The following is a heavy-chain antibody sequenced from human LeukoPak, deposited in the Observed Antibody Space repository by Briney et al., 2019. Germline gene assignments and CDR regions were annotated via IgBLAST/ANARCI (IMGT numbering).Heavy chain of an antibody. D-gene: IGHD6-19*01. Sequence: GRSLRLSCAAAGFTFSSYAMHWVRQAPGKGLKWVAVISYDGSNKYYADSVKGRFTISRDNSKNTLYLQMNSLRAEDTAVYYCARGTPSSSGWLYYGMDVWGQGTTVTVSS. CDR3: ARGTPSSSGWLYYGMDV. CDR1: GFTFSSYA. CDR2: ISYDGSNK. V-gene: IGHV3-30-3*01. J-gene: IGHJ6*02.